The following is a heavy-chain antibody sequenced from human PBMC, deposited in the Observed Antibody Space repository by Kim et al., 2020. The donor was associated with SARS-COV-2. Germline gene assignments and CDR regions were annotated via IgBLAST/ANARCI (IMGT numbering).Heavy chain of an antibody. J-gene: IGHJ4*02. CDR3: ARAAAVSFDC. Sequence: SETLSLTCTVSGASITSGSYYWTWIRQPAGKGLEWIGRISTSGSTNYNPSLKSRLTISLDTSKNQFSLKVNSVTAADTAIYYCARAAAVSFDCWAQGTLVTVSS. CDR1: GASITSGSYY. D-gene: IGHD6-13*01. V-gene: IGHV4-61*02. CDR2: ISTSGST.